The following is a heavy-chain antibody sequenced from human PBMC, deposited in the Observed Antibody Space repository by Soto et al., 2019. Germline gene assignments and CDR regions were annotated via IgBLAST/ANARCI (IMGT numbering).Heavy chain of an antibody. CDR2: ISAYNGNT. CDR1: GYTFTSYG. V-gene: IGHV1-18*01. J-gene: IGHJ6*02. CDR3: ARDFKVGYSSSSSRGTKPQYYYYYYGMDV. D-gene: IGHD6-6*01. Sequence: ASVKVSCKASGYTFTSYGISWVRQAPGQGLEWMGWISAYNGNTNYAQKLQGRVTMTTDTSTSTAYMELRSLRSDDTAVYYCARDFKVGYSSSSSRGTKPQYYYYYYGMDVWGQGTRVTVSS.